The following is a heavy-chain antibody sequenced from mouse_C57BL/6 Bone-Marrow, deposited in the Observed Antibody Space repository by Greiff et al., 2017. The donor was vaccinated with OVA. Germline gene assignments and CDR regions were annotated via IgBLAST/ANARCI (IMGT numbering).Heavy chain of an antibody. D-gene: IGHD1-1*01. Sequence: EVQLQQSGPELVKPGASVKISCKASGYTFTDYYMNWVKQSHGKSLEWIGDINPNNGGTSYNQKFKGKATLTVDKSSSTAYMELRSLTSEDSAVYYCARDYGSSGDFDYWGQGTTLTVSS. V-gene: IGHV1-26*01. J-gene: IGHJ2*01. CDR3: ARDYGSSGDFDY. CDR1: GYTFTDYY. CDR2: INPNNGGT.